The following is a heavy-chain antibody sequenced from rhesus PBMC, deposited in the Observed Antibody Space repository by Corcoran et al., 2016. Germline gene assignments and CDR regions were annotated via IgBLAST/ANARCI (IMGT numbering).Heavy chain of an antibody. CDR3: ARQGYGSGSYGLDS. CDR2: IYGCDSNS. D-gene: IGHD6-31*01. V-gene: IGHV4S11*01. J-gene: IGHJ6*01. CDR1: GCSIRVHY. Sequence: QAQLQESGPGLVKPSETLSLTCTVSGCSIRVHYWNWIRQPPGQGLEWIGNIYGCDSNSNYNPSLKSRVTLSVDTSKNQVSLKLSFVTAADTAVYYCARQGYGSGSYGLDSWGQGVVVTVSS.